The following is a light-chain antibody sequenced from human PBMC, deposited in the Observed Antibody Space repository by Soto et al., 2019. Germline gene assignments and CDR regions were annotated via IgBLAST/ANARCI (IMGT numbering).Light chain of an antibody. CDR3: LPDYNYPWT. Sequence: AIQMTQSPSSLSASVGDRVTITCRASQGIRNDLGWYQQKPGKAPKLLIYAASSLQSGVPSRFSGSGSGTDFTLTISSLQPEDFVTYYFLPDYNYPWTFGQGTKIEIK. CDR1: QGIRND. J-gene: IGKJ1*01. V-gene: IGKV1-6*01. CDR2: AAS.